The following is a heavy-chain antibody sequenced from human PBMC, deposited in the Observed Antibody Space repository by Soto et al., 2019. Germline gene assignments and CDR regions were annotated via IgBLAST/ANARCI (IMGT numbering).Heavy chain of an antibody. CDR2: ISGSGGST. J-gene: IGHJ4*02. V-gene: IGHV3-23*01. Sequence: EVQLLESGGGLVQPGGSLRLSCAASGFTFSSYAMSWVRQAPGKGLEWVSAISGSGGSTYYADSVKGRFTISRDNSKNTLYLPMNCLRAEYTSVCYSAKDPSGRGYFASVGQGTQVTVSS. CDR3: AKDPSGRGYFAS. CDR1: GFTFSSYA. D-gene: IGHD2-15*01.